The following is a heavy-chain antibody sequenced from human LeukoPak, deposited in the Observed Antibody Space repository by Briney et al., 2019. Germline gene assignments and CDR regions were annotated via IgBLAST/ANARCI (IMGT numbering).Heavy chain of an antibody. CDR1: GFTFTGYY. CDR3: ARDLFWTGYYYFDF. Sequence: ASVKVSCKTSGFTFTGYYFHWMRQAPGQGLEWMGSIDANSGGTEYAQKFQGRVTMTRDTSLSTAYMEVPSLTSDDTAVYYCARDLFWTGYYYFDFWGQGTLVTVSS. V-gene: IGHV1-2*02. CDR2: IDANSGGT. D-gene: IGHD3/OR15-3a*01. J-gene: IGHJ4*02.